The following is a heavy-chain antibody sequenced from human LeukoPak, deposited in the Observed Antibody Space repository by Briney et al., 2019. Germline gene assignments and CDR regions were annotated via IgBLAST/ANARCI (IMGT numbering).Heavy chain of an antibody. Sequence: GGSLRLSCVASGFTFSQYAMHWVRQAPGKGLEWVAVISYDGSNKYYADSVKGRFTISRDNSKNTVNLQMNSLRPEDTAMYYCAKGVEMATIGLFDYWGQGTLVTVSS. CDR1: GFTFSQYA. CDR2: ISYDGSNK. V-gene: IGHV3-30-3*02. CDR3: AKGVEMATIGLFDY. J-gene: IGHJ4*02. D-gene: IGHD5-24*01.